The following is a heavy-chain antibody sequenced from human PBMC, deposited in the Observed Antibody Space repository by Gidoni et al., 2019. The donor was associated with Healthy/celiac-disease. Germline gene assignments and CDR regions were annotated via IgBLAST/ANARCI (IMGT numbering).Heavy chain of an antibody. Sequence: QVQLVQSGAEVKKPGASVKVSCKASGYTFTSYVINWVRQAPGQGLEWIGWISDYNGNTNYAQKLQGRVTMTTDTSTSTAYMELRSLRSDDTAVYYCARGVTPERGPYYYYGMDVWGQGTTVTVSS. V-gene: IGHV1-18*01. D-gene: IGHD4-4*01. CDR3: ARGVTPERGPYYYYGMDV. CDR1: GYTFTSYV. CDR2: ISDYNGNT. J-gene: IGHJ6*02.